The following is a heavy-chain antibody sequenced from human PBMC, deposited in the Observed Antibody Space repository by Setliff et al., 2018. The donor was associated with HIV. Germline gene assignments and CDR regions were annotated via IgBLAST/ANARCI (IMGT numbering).Heavy chain of an antibody. V-gene: IGHV1-69*13. CDR2: IIPIFDTT. D-gene: IGHD3-3*01. Sequence: SVKVSCKASGDTFSSYAISWVRQAPGQGPEWMGGIIPIFDTTNYAQSFQGRVTITADESTNTVYMELRSLRSEDTAVYYCARDRDNFWSGPFYYWGQGTLVTVS. CDR3: ARDRDNFWSGPFYY. J-gene: IGHJ4*02. CDR1: GDTFSSYA.